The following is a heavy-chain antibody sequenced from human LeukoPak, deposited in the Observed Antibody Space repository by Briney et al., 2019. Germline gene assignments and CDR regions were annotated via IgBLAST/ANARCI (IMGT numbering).Heavy chain of an antibody. CDR3: GRPRPQYSSSRFFDY. CDR1: GGSFSGYY. D-gene: IGHD6-13*01. J-gene: IGHJ4*02. CDR2: INHSGST. V-gene: IGHV4-34*01. Sequence: SETLSLTCAVYGGSFSGYYWSWIRQPPGKGLEWIGEINHSGSTNYNPSLKSRVTISVDTSKNQFSLKLSSVTAADTAVYYCGRPRPQYSSSRFFDYWGQGTLVTVSS.